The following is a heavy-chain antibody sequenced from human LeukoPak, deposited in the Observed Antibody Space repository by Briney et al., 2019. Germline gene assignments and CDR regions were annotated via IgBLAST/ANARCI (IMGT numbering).Heavy chain of an antibody. V-gene: IGHV3-23*01. CDR1: GFTFSSYA. J-gene: IGHJ6*02. CDR2: ISGSGGST. CDR3: AKDIVATMGPSYYYYYYGMDV. Sequence: PGGSLRLSCAASGFTFSSYAMSWVRQAPGKGLEWVSAISGSGGSTYYADSVKGRFTISRDNSKNTLYLQMNSLRAEDTAVYYCAKDIVATMGPSYYYYYYGMDVWGQGTTVTVSS. D-gene: IGHD5-12*01.